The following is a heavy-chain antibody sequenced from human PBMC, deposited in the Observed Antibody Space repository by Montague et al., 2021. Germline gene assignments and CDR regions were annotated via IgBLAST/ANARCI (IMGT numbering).Heavy chain of an antibody. CDR1: SGSIFHSH. CDR3: ARANLGVERLDV. V-gene: IGHV4-59*12. D-gene: IGHD3-16*01. J-gene: IGHJ4*01. Sequence: SETLSLTCTVSSGSIFHSHWSWVQQPPGKGLEWLGSMFYGGATSNNPSLKSRVTMSIDTSTNQSSLKLTSVTAADTAVYFCARANLGVERLDVWGHGVMVTVSS. CDR2: MFYGGAT.